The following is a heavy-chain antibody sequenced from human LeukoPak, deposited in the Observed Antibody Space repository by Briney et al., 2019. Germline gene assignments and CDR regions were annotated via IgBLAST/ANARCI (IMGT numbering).Heavy chain of an antibody. J-gene: IGHJ4*02. D-gene: IGHD3-22*01. Sequence: GASVKVSCKASGYTFTGYYMHWVRQAPGQGLEGMGWINPNSGGTNYAQKFQGRVTMTRDTSISTAYMELSRLRSDDTAVYYCARAINYYDSSGYYVDYWGQGTLVTVSS. CDR2: INPNSGGT. CDR1: GYTFTGYY. V-gene: IGHV1-2*02. CDR3: ARAINYYDSSGYYVDY.